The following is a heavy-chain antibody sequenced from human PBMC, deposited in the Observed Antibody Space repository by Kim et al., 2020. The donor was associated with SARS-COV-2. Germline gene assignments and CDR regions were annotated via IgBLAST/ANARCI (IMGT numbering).Heavy chain of an antibody. CDR2: IDPSDSYT. Sequence: GESLKISCKGSGYSFTSYWISWVRQMPGKGLEWMGRIDPSDSYTNYSPSFQGHVTISADKSISTAYLQWSSLKASDTAMYYCARQPRNNYYDSSGYYSRVGVSDYWGQGTLVTVSS. V-gene: IGHV5-10-1*01. D-gene: IGHD3-22*01. J-gene: IGHJ4*02. CDR1: GYSFTSYW. CDR3: ARQPRNNYYDSSGYYSRVGVSDY.